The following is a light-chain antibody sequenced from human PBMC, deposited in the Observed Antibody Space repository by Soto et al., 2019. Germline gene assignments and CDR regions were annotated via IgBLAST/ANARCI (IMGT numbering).Light chain of an antibody. V-gene: IGKV1-39*01. CDR1: QNITNY. CDR3: KQSYSVFA. J-gene: IGKJ3*01. CDR2: AAS. Sequence: DIKMTQSPSSLSSSFGDSVTITCRASQNITNYLSWYQHKPGKAPKLLIYAASSLQSGVPSSFSGSGSGTQFTLTIRSLQPEDFATYYCKQSYSVFACGPGTKVDIK.